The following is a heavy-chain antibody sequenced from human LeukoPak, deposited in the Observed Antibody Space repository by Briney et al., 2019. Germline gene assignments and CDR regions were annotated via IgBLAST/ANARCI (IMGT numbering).Heavy chain of an antibody. CDR1: GFTFSSYS. V-gene: IGHV3-21*01. CDR2: ISSSSSYI. CDR3: ASLTYSGSDRAFDY. Sequence: GGSLRLSCAASGFTFSSYSMNWVRQAPGKGLEWVSSISSSSSYIYYADSVKGRFTISRDNAKNSLYLQMNSLRAKDTAVYYCASLTYSGSDRAFDYWGQGTLVTVSS. D-gene: IGHD1-26*01. J-gene: IGHJ4*02.